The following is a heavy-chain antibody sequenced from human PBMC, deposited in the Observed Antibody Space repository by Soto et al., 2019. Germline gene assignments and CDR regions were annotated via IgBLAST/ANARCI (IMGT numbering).Heavy chain of an antibody. CDR1: GFTFSSYS. J-gene: IGHJ3*02. V-gene: IGHV3-23*01. CDR3: AKCIQVFCNQDAFHI. Sequence: GGSLRLSCVASGFTFSSYSMSWVRQAPGKGLEWVSHITASGGSTSYADSVKGRFTISRDTSRNTLYLQMNSLGADDTAVYYCAKCIQVFCNQDAFHIWGQGTVVTVSS. CDR2: ITASGGST. D-gene: IGHD2-8*01.